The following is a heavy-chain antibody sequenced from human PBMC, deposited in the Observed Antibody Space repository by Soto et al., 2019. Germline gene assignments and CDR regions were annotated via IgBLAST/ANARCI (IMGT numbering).Heavy chain of an antibody. CDR3: ARGRGRRDWFDP. Sequence: QVQLQQWGAGLLKPSETLSLTCAVYGGSFSGYYWSWIRQPPGKGLEWIGEINHSGSTNYNPSLKSRVTISVDTSKNQFSLKLSSVTAADTAVYHCARGRGRRDWFDPWGQGTLVTVSS. CDR1: GGSFSGYY. J-gene: IGHJ5*02. V-gene: IGHV4-34*01. D-gene: IGHD2-15*01. CDR2: INHSGST.